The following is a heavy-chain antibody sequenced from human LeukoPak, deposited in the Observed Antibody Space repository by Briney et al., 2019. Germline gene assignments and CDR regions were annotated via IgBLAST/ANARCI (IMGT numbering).Heavy chain of an antibody. CDR2: IKQDGSEK. Sequence: GGSLRLSCAASGFTFSSYWMSWVRQAPGKGLEWVANIKQDGSEKYYVDSVKGRFTISRDNAKNSLYLQMNSLRAEDTAVYYCARVGIPELLGGGFDYWGQGTLVTVSS. CDR1: GFTFSSYW. J-gene: IGHJ4*02. CDR3: ARVGIPELLGGGFDY. V-gene: IGHV3-7*01. D-gene: IGHD1-26*01.